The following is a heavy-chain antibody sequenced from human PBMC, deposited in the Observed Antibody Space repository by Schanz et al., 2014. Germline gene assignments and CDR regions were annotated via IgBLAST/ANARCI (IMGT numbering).Heavy chain of an antibody. CDR2: IKQDESER. Sequence: EVQLVESGGGLVQPGGSLIISCSASGFTFSDYALHWVRQAPGKGLEWVANIKQDESERSYVDSVKGRFTISRDNAKNSLYLQMNSLRAEDTAVYYCARGRVTGLNFVDYWGQGTLVTVSS. CDR3: ARGRVTGLNFVDY. CDR1: GFTFSDYA. D-gene: IGHD3-16*01. V-gene: IGHV3-7*01. J-gene: IGHJ4*02.